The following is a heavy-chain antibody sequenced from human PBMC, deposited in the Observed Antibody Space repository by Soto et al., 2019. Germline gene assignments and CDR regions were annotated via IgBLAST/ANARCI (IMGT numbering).Heavy chain of an antibody. CDR1: GYTFTSYG. Sequence: ASVKVSCKASGYTFTSYGISWVRQAPGQGLEWMGRISAYSGNTNYAQKFQGRVTMTTDTSTSTVYMELSSLRSEDAAVYYCARDYLSGDYYIFDYWGQGTLVTVSS. CDR2: ISAYSGNT. D-gene: IGHD2-21*02. V-gene: IGHV1-18*01. J-gene: IGHJ4*02. CDR3: ARDYLSGDYYIFDY.